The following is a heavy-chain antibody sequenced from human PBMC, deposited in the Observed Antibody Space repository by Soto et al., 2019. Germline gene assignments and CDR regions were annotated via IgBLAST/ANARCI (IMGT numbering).Heavy chain of an antibody. V-gene: IGHV3-23*01. D-gene: IGHD5-12*01. J-gene: IGHJ6*02. Sequence: EVHLLESGGDLVQPGGSLRLSCTASGLTFSTYAMSWVRQAPVKGLEWVSAIGGSGTGGRTYYADSVKGRFTISRDNSKNRVYLQINSLRAVDTAVYYYAKSPCGLDGYNSDYYGMDVWGQGATVTVSS. CDR1: GLTFSTYA. CDR3: AKSPCGLDGYNSDYYGMDV. CDR2: IGGSGTGGRT.